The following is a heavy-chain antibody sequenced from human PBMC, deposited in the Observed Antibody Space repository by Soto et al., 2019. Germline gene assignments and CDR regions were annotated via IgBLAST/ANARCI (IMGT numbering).Heavy chain of an antibody. CDR2: IYYSGST. D-gene: IGHD5-18*01. CDR3: ARAVDTAMVTGAFDI. J-gene: IGHJ3*02. CDR1: GGSINSGGYY. Sequence: QVQLQESGPGLVKPSQTLSLTCTVSGGSINSGGYYWSWIRQHPGKGLEWIGYIYYSGSTYYNPSLKSRVTISVDTSKNQFSLKLSSVTAADTAVYYCARAVDTAMVTGAFDIWGQGTMVTVSS. V-gene: IGHV4-31*03.